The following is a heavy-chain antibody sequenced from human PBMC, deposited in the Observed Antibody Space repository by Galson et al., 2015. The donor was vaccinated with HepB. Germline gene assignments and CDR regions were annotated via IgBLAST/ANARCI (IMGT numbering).Heavy chain of an antibody. V-gene: IGHV3-73*01. D-gene: IGHD2-21*02. CDR2: IRRRGNTYAT. J-gene: IGHJ6*02. CDR1: GFSVSDSA. Sequence: SLRLSCAASGFSVSDSAIHWVRQASGKGLEWVGRIRRRGNTYATTYAESLRGRFSISGDDSKNTAYLQMNSLKSEDTAVYYCTRRMVVTARGMDVWGQGTTVIVSS. CDR3: TRRMVVTARGMDV.